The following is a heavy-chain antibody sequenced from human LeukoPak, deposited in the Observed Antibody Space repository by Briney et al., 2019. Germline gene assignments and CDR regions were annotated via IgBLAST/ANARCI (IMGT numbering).Heavy chain of an antibody. CDR3: ARDGRLTIFVRGIIAEGSPPKG. CDR1: GYTFTDSY. CDR2: INPKTGGT. Sequence: GASVKVSCTASGYTFTDSYMHWVRQAPGQGLEWIGWINPKTGGTNSAQRLHGRVTMTRDTSIRTAYMELNSLRSDDTAVYYCARDGRLTIFVRGIIAEGSPPKGWGQRTLVTVSS. D-gene: IGHD3-10*01. V-gene: IGHV1-2*02. J-gene: IGHJ4*02.